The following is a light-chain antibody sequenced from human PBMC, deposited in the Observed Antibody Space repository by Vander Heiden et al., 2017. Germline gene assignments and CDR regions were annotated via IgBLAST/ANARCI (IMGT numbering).Light chain of an antibody. CDR3: QAWDSTTAKV. CDR2: QDS. Sequence: YELTQPTPVSVSPGQTASITCSGHNLGNNYVAWYQQKPGQPPVVVIFQDSERPSGIPDRFSGSNSGNTATLTISGAQEVDEADYYCQAWDSTTAKVFGTGTKVTVL. J-gene: IGLJ1*01. CDR1: NLGNNY. V-gene: IGLV3-1*01.